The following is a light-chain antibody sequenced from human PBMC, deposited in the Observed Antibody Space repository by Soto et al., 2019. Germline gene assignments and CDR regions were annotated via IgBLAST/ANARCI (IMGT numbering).Light chain of an antibody. J-gene: IGLJ2*01. CDR2: GNT. Sequence: QSVLTQPPSVSGAPGQRVTISCTGSSSNTGAGYDVHWYQQLPGTAPKLLIYGNTNRPSGVPDRFSGSKSGASASLAITGLQAEDEADYYCQSYDRSLSGDVVFGGGTKLTVL. CDR3: QSYDRSLSGDVV. V-gene: IGLV1-40*01. CDR1: SSNTGAGYD.